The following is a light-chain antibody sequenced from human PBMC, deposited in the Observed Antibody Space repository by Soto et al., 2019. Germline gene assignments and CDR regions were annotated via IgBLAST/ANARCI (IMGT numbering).Light chain of an antibody. V-gene: IGKV1-9*01. J-gene: IGKJ4*01. Sequence: IQLTQSPSSLSASVGDRVTITCRASQGISSYLAWYQQKPGKAPKLLIYATSTLQSGVPSRFSGSGSGTDFTLTIRSLQPEDFATYYCHQLRAFGGGTKVEIK. CDR1: QGISSY. CDR2: ATS. CDR3: HQLRA.